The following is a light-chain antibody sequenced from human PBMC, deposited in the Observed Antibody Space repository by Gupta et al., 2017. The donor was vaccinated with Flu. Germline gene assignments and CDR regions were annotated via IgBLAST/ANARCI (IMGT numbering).Light chain of an antibody. CDR3: QSYDSSLSGPSYV. V-gene: IGLV1-40*01. CDR1: TSNIGAGYD. CDR2: VNG. Sequence: QSVLTQPPSVSGAPGQRVTISCTGSTSNIGAGYDVQWYQQLPGTAPKLRIYVNGNRPSGVPDRFSGSKSGTSASLAITGLQAEDEADYYCQSYDSSLSGPSYVFGTGTKVTVL. J-gene: IGLJ1*01.